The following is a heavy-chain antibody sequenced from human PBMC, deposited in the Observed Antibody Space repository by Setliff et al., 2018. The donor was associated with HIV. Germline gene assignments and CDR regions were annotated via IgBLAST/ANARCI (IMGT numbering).Heavy chain of an antibody. Sequence: ASVKVSCKASGYTFTDYPVHWVRQAPGQRLEWMGWINAGNGDTKFSQKFQGRVTITADESTSTAYMELSSLRSEDTAVYYCAKGGYYDSTGYYYYYLYYLDEWGKGTTVTVSS. CDR1: GYTFTDYP. D-gene: IGHD3-22*01. CDR3: AKGGYYDSTGYYYYYLYYLDE. J-gene: IGHJ6*03. V-gene: IGHV1-3*01. CDR2: INAGNGDT.